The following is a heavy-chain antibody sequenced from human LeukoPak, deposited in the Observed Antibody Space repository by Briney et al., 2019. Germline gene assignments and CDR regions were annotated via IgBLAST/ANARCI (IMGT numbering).Heavy chain of an antibody. J-gene: IGHJ3*02. Sequence: GGSLRLSCAASGFTFSSYEMNWVRQAPGKGPEWVSYISSSGSTIYYADSVKGRFTISRDNAKNSLYLQMNSLRAEDTAVYYCARPLRFLGGGAFDIWGQGTMVTVSS. CDR1: GFTFSSYE. D-gene: IGHD3-3*01. CDR3: ARPLRFLGGGAFDI. V-gene: IGHV3-48*03. CDR2: ISSSGSTI.